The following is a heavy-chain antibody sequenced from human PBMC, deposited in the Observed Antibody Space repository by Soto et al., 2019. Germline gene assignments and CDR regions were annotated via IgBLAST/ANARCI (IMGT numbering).Heavy chain of an antibody. CDR3: ARDFPRRTRSDVDY. V-gene: IGHV4-31*03. J-gene: IGHJ4*02. CDR1: GGSISSGGYY. D-gene: IGHD2-2*01. Sequence: TLSLTCTVSGGSISSGGYYWSWIRQHPGKGLEWIGYIYYSGSTYYNPSLKSRVTISVDTSKNQFSLKLSSVTAADTAVYYCARDFPRRTRSDVDYWGQGTPVTVSS. CDR2: IYYSGST.